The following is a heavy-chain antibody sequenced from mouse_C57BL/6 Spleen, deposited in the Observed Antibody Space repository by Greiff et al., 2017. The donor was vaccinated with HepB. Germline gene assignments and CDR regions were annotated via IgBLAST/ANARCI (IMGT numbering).Heavy chain of an antibody. V-gene: IGHV5-4*03. D-gene: IGHD1-1*01. CDR1: GFTFSSYA. CDR2: ISDGGSYT. CDR3: ARTYGSSLAWFAY. J-gene: IGHJ3*01. Sequence: DVKLVESGGGLVKPGGSLKLSCAASGFTFSSYAMSWVRQTPEKRLEWVATISDGGSYTYYPDNVKGRFTISRDNAKNNRYLQMSHLKSEDTAMYYCARTYGSSLAWFAYWGQGTLVTVSA.